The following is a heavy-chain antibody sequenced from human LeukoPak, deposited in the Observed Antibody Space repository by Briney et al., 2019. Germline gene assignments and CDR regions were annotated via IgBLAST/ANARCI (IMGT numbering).Heavy chain of an antibody. CDR2: IYYSGST. CDR1: GGSISSGDYY. Sequence: SETLSLTCTVSGGSISSGDYYWSWIRQPPGKGLERIGYIYYSGSTYYNPSLKSRVTISVDTSKNQFSLKLSSVTAADTAVYYCASASGRGIAARLGAFDIWGQGTMVTVSS. CDR3: ASASGRGIAARLGAFDI. J-gene: IGHJ3*02. D-gene: IGHD6-6*01. V-gene: IGHV4-30-4*02.